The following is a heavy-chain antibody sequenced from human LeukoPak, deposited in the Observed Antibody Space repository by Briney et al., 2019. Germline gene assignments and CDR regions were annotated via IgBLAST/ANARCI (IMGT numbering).Heavy chain of an antibody. D-gene: IGHD1-1*01. Sequence: VASVKVSFKASGYTFTNYGITWVRQAPGQGLEWMGIINPSDGSTKYAQKFQGRVTMTGDTSTSTVYMELSSLRSEDTAVYYCARDGLQTRYSWNDEGRKNWFDPWGQGTLVTVSS. CDR1: GYTFTNYG. CDR2: INPSDGST. J-gene: IGHJ5*02. V-gene: IGHV1-46*01. CDR3: ARDGLQTRYSWNDEGRKNWFDP.